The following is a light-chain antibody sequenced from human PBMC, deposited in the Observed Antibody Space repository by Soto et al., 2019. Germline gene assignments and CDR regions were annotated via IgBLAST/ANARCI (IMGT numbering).Light chain of an antibody. CDR2: DVS. CDR3: SSYTTSNTRQIV. V-gene: IGLV2-14*03. CDR1: SSDDGGYNY. Sequence: QSVLTQPASVSGSPGQSINISCTGTSSDDGGYNYVSWYQHHPGKAPKLIIYDVSNRPSGVSNPFSGSKSGNTASLTISVLQPEDEADYYCSSYTTSNTRQIVFGTGTKVTVL. J-gene: IGLJ1*01.